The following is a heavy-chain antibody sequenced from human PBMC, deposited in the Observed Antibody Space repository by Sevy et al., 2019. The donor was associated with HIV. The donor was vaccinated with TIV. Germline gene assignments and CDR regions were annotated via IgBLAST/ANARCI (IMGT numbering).Heavy chain of an antibody. CDR3: AREVGHISVWTPGNY. CDR2: ISYDGSAK. V-gene: IGHV3-30-3*01. Sequence: GGSLRLSCAASGFRFSTHAMHWVRQAPGKGLDWVALISYDGSAKYYADSVKGRFTVSRDDSKNTLYLQMKSLRPEDSAVYYCAREVGHISVWTPGNYWGQGTQVTVSS. D-gene: IGHD6-19*01. CDR1: GFRFSTHA. J-gene: IGHJ4*02.